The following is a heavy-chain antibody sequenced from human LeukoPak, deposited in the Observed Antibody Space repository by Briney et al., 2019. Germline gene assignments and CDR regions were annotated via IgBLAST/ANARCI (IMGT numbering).Heavy chain of an antibody. J-gene: IGHJ4*02. CDR1: GDTFSSYG. Sequence: GSSVKVSCKASGDTFSSYGLSWVRQAPGQGLEWMGRIIPISGITNYAQKFQDRVTINTDESTRTVYMELSSLRSEDTAVYYCARDLYYYDRGGPDYWGQGTLVSVSS. CDR3: ARDLYYYDRGGPDY. V-gene: IGHV1-69*05. CDR2: IIPISGIT. D-gene: IGHD3-22*01.